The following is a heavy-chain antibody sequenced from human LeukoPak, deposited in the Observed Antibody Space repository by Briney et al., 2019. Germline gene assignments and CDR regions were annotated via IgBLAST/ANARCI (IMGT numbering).Heavy chain of an antibody. CDR1: GFTFSTYG. Sequence: TGRSLRLSCAASGFTFSTYGMHWVRQAPGKGLEWVAFVRSDGSNKYYADSVKGRFTISRDNSKNTVYLQMNSLRAEDTAVYYCAKVVDILTNFDYWGQGTLVTVSS. CDR3: AKVVDILTNFDY. V-gene: IGHV3-30*02. J-gene: IGHJ4*02. CDR2: VRSDGSNK. D-gene: IGHD3-9*01.